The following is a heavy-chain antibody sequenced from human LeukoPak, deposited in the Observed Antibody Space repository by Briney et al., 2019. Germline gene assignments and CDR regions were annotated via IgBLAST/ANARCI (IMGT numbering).Heavy chain of an antibody. Sequence: GESLKISCKGSGYSFTSYWIGWVRQMPGKGLKWMGIIYPGDSDTRYSPSFQGQVTISADKSISTAYLQWSSLKASDTAMYYCARLAYCGGDCYSPSMDVWGQGTTVTVSS. CDR2: IYPGDSDT. V-gene: IGHV5-51*01. J-gene: IGHJ6*02. CDR3: ARLAYCGGDCYSPSMDV. D-gene: IGHD2-21*02. CDR1: GYSFTSYW.